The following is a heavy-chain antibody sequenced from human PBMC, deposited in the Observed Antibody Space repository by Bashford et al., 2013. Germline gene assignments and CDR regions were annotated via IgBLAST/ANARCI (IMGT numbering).Heavy chain of an antibody. D-gene: IGHD6-13*01. CDR3: ARSPGGTAGMFDP. J-gene: IGHJ5*02. Sequence: SETLSLTCTVSGGSISSSSYYWGWIRQPPGKGLEWIGSIYYSGSTYYNPSLKSRVTISVDTSKNQFSLKLSSVTAADTAVYYCARSPGGTAGMFDPWGQGTLVTVSS. CDR1: GGSISSSSYY. CDR2: IYYSGST. V-gene: IGHV4-39*07.